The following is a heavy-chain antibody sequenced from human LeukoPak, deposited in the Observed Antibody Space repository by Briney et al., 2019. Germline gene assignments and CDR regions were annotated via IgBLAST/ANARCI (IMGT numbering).Heavy chain of an antibody. V-gene: IGHV4-38-2*02. D-gene: IGHD6-13*01. CDR1: GYSISSGYY. CDR3: ARGRVSSSSWYSTYYYYFYMDV. J-gene: IGHJ6*03. Sequence: SETLSLTCTVSGYSISSGYYWGWIRQPPGKGLEWIGSIYHSGSTYYNPSLKSRVTISVDTSKNQFSLELSSVTAADTAVYFCARGRVSSSSWYSTYYYYFYMDVWGKGTTVTVSS. CDR2: IYHSGST.